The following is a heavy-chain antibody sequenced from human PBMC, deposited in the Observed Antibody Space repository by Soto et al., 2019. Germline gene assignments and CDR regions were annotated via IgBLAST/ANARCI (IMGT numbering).Heavy chain of an antibody. CDR2: INAGNGNT. Sequence: ASVKVSCKASVYTFTNYAIHLVRQAPGQRLEWMGWINAGNGNTKYSQKFQGRVTITRDTSASTAYMELSSLRSEDTAVYYCARSIVVVTALDYWGQGTLVTVSS. J-gene: IGHJ4*02. V-gene: IGHV1-3*01. CDR1: VYTFTNYA. CDR3: ARSIVVVTALDY. D-gene: IGHD2-21*02.